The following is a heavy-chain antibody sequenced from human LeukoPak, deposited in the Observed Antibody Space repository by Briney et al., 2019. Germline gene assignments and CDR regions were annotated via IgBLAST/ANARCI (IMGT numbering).Heavy chain of an antibody. V-gene: IGHV3-21*01. CDR3: ARDTFSGYANDAFGI. CDR2: ISSSSSYI. D-gene: IGHD5-12*01. Sequence: GGSLRLSCAASGFTFSSYSMNWVRQAPGKGLEWVSSISSSSSYIYYADSVKGRFTISRDNAKNSLYLQMNSLRAEDTAVYYCARDTFSGYANDAFGIWGQGTMVTVSS. CDR1: GFTFSSYS. J-gene: IGHJ3*02.